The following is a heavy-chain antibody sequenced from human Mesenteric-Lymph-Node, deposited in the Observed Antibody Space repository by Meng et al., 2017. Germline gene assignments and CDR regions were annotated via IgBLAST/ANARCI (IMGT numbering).Heavy chain of an antibody. D-gene: IGHD3-16*02. CDR3: ARQARNYDYVWGSYRDDAFDI. CDR1: GGTFSSYT. J-gene: IGHJ3*02. V-gene: IGHV1-69*02. CDR2: IIPILGIA. Sequence: SVKVSCKASGGTFSSYTISWVRQAPGQGLEWMGRIIPILGIANYAQKFQGRVTITADKSTSTAYMELSSLRSEDTAVYYCARQARNYDYVWGSYRDDAFDIWGQGTMVTVSS.